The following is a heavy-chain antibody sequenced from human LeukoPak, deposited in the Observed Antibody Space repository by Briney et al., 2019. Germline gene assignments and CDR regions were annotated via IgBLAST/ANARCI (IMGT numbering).Heavy chain of an antibody. V-gene: IGHV1-8*01. CDR1: GYTFTNYD. CDR3: ARGRYCSADRCYGDFQH. D-gene: IGHD2-15*01. J-gene: IGHJ1*01. Sequence: ASVKVCCKASGYTFTNYDINWVRQATGQGLERMGWMNPKSGNTGYAQKFQGRVTLTRNTSISTAYMELSSLRSEDTAVYYCARGRYCSADRCYGDFQHWGQGTLVTVSS. CDR2: MNPKSGNT.